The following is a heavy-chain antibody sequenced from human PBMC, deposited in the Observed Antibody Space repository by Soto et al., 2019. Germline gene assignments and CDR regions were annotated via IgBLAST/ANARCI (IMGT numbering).Heavy chain of an antibody. CDR2: ISAYSGNT. D-gene: IGHD2-2*01. CDR3: AWGVVPAAILDYYYYMDV. J-gene: IGHJ6*03. Sequence: GASVTVSCKASGCTFPSYGISWVRQPPGQGREWMGWISAYSGNTNYAQKLQGRVTMTTDTSTSTAYMELRSLRSDDTAVYYCAWGVVPAAILDYYYYMDVWGKGTTVTVSS. CDR1: GCTFPSYG. V-gene: IGHV1-18*01.